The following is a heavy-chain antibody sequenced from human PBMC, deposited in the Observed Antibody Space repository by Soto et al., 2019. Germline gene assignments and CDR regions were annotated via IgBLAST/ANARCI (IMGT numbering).Heavy chain of an antibody. CDR2: ITGSGGGT. D-gene: IGHD6-13*01. J-gene: IGHJ4*02. V-gene: IGHV3-23*01. Sequence: GGSLRLCCAASGFTFRNYAMTWVRQAPGKGLEWVSVITGSGGGTYFVDSVKGRFTISRDNSKNTVYLQMNSLRAEDTAVYYCAKRPLTAAGFDYWGQGTLVTVSS. CDR3: AKRPLTAAGFDY. CDR1: GFTFRNYA.